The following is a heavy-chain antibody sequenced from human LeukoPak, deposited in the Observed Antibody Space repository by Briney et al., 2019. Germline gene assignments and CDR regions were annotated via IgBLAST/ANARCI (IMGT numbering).Heavy chain of an antibody. Sequence: SETLSLTCTVSGGSISSSTYYWGWIRQPPGKGLEWIGSIYYSGSTYYNPSLKSRVTISVDTSKNQFSLKLRSVAAADTAVYYCARTGGTIGYYYYHMDVWGKGTTVTVSS. CDR3: ARTGGTIGYYYYHMDV. CDR1: GGSISSSTYY. V-gene: IGHV4-39*01. D-gene: IGHD1-7*01. CDR2: IYYSGST. J-gene: IGHJ6*03.